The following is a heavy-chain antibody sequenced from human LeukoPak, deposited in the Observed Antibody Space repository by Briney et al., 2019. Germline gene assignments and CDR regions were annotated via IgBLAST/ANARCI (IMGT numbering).Heavy chain of an antibody. J-gene: IGHJ4*02. Sequence: PSETLSLTCAVYGGSFSGYYWSWIRQPPGKGLEWIGEINHSGSTNYNPSLKSRVTISVDTSKNQFSLKLSSVTAADTAVYYCAAYCSGGSCYPGIFDYWGQGTLVTVSS. D-gene: IGHD2-15*01. CDR2: INHSGST. CDR3: AAYCSGGSCYPGIFDY. V-gene: IGHV4-34*01. CDR1: GGSFSGYY.